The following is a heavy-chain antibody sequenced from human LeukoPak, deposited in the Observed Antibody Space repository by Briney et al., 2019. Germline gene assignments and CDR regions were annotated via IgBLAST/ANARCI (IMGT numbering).Heavy chain of an antibody. CDR1: GGSISSGGYS. V-gene: IGHV4-30-2*01. CDR3: ARDLYDSSGYYYFGY. CDR2: IYHSGST. J-gene: IGHJ4*02. Sequence: TLSLTCAVSGGSISSGGYSWSWIRQPPGKGLEWIGYIYHSGSTYYNPSLKSRVSISVDRSKNQFSLKLSSVTAADTAVYYCARDLYDSSGYYYFGYWGQGTLVTVSS. D-gene: IGHD3-22*01.